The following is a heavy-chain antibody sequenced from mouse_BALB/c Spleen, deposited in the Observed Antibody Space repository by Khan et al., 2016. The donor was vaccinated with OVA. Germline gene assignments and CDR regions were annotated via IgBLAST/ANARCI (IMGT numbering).Heavy chain of an antibody. CDR1: GYIFTNYW. J-gene: IGHJ4*01. D-gene: IGHD3-3*01. CDR2: IYPGTGSI. V-gene: IGHV1-76*01. CDR3: AREGGRGHAMDY. Sequence: QVQLKQSGAELVRPGASVKLSCKTSGYIFTNYWIHWVKQRSGQGLEWIARIYPGTGSISYNEKFKGKATLTVDKSSSTAYMQLSSLKSEDSAVYVGAREGGRGHAMDYWGQGTSVTVSS.